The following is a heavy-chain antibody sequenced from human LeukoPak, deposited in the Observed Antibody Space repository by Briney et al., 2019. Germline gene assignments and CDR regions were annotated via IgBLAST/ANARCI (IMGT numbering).Heavy chain of an antibody. J-gene: IGHJ4*02. D-gene: IGHD1-26*01. Sequence: SETLSLTCTVSGGSISSGGYYWSWIRQPPGKGLEWIGYIYHSGSTYYNPSLKSRATISVDRSKNQFSLKLSSVTAADTAVYYCAREDSGSYYNWGRGTLVTVSS. CDR3: AREDSGSYYN. CDR2: IYHSGST. V-gene: IGHV4-30-2*01. CDR1: GGSISSGGYY.